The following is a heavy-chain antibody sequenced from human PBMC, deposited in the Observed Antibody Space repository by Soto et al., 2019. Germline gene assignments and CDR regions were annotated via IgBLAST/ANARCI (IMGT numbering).Heavy chain of an antibody. CDR2: IYYSGST. V-gene: IGHV4-61*01. CDR3: ARDLRITRTQSYGMDV. Sequence: PSETLSLTCTVSGGSVSSGSYYWSWIRQPPGKGLEWIGYIYYSGSTNYNPSLKSRVTISVDTSKNQFSLKLSSVTAADTAVYYCARDLRITRTQSYGMDVWGQGTRVTVSS. J-gene: IGHJ6*02. CDR1: GGSVSSGSYY. D-gene: IGHD1-7*01.